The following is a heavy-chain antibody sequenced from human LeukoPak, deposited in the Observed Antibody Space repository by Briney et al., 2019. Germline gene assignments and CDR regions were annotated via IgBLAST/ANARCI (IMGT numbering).Heavy chain of an antibody. CDR1: GFTFDTYD. CDR3: ARSPRGSHFDY. CDR2: VSTGGTTI. Sequence: GGSLRLSCAASGFTFDTYDMNWVRQSPEKGLGWLSYVSTGGTTIFYADSVKGRFTISRDNADNSVYLQMNSLRAEDTAVYYCARSPRGSHFDYWGLGTLVTVSS. J-gene: IGHJ4*02. D-gene: IGHD3-16*01. V-gene: IGHV3-48*03.